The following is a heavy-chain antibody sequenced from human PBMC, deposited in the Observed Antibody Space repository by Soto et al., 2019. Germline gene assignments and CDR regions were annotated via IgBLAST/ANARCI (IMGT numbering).Heavy chain of an antibody. D-gene: IGHD6-13*01. V-gene: IGHV3-74*01. CDR1: GFTFSSYW. Sequence: GGSLRLSCAASGFTFSSYWMHWVRQAPGKGLVWVSRINSDGSSTSYAESVKGRFTISRDNAKNTLYLQMNSLRAEDTAVYYCAREKSGYSKSHSSSWFDYWGQGTLVTVSS. J-gene: IGHJ4*02. CDR3: AREKSGYSKSHSSSWFDY. CDR2: INSDGSST.